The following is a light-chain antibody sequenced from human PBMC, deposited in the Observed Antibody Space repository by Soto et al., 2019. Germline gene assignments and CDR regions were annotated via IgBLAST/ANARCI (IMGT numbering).Light chain of an antibody. J-gene: IGKJ1*01. CDR1: RSISDW. Sequence: DIQMSQSPSSLSPSIGDRVTITCRASRSISDWLAWYQQKPGKAPELLIFDASNLKSGVSSRFSGSGSGTEFTLTISSLQPEDFATYYCQQSYSTPPTFGQGTKVDNK. CDR2: DAS. V-gene: IGKV1-39*01. CDR3: QQSYSTPPT.